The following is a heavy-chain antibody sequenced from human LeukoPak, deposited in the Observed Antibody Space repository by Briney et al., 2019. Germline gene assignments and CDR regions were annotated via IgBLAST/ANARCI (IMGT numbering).Heavy chain of an antibody. J-gene: IGHJ5*02. CDR1: GYTFTSYD. Sequence: ASVKVSCKASGYTFTSYDINWVRQATGQGLEWTGWMNPNSGNTGYAQKFQGRVTITRNTSISTAYMELSSLRSEDTAVYYCARVPSVYYGSGSLNWFDPWGQGTLVTVSS. CDR2: MNPNSGNT. CDR3: ARVPSVYYGSGSLNWFDP. V-gene: IGHV1-8*03. D-gene: IGHD3-10*01.